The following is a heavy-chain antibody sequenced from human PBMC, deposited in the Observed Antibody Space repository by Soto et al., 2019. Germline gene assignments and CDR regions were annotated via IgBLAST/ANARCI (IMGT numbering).Heavy chain of an antibody. CDR3: ARSRGGVTPHHNNWFDP. Sequence: QVQLQQWGAGLLKPSETLSLTCAVYGGSFTPYYWSWIRQPPGTGLEWIGEINHSGSANYNPSLKSRVTISVDTSNNQFSLKLTAVTAADTAVYYCARSRGGVTPHHNNWFDPWGQGTLVTVSS. CDR2: INHSGSA. V-gene: IGHV4-34*01. D-gene: IGHD4-4*01. J-gene: IGHJ5*02. CDR1: GGSFTPYY.